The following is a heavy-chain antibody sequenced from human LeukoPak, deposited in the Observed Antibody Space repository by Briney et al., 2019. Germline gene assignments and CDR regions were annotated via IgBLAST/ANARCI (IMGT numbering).Heavy chain of an antibody. J-gene: IGHJ4*02. D-gene: IGHD6-13*01. CDR1: GGSISIGGSY. V-gene: IGHV4-31*03. CDR2: IYYSGST. Sequence: SETLSLTCTVSGGSISIGGSYWGWIRQHPGKGLEWIGYIYYSGSTYYNPSLKSRVTKSVDTSKNQFSLKLSSVTAADTAVYYCAREPPGSRWGYCGPGALVTVSS. CDR3: AREPPGSRWGY.